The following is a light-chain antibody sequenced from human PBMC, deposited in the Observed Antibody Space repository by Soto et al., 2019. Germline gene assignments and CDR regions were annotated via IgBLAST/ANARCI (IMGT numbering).Light chain of an antibody. V-gene: IGKV1-39*01. Sequence: DIQMTQSPYSLSASVGDRFTITCRASQSISSNLNWYQQKPGKAPKLLIYGASSLQSGVPSRFSGSGSGTDFTLIISSLQPEDFATYYCQQSYSTPRTFGQGTKLEIK. J-gene: IGKJ2*01. CDR3: QQSYSTPRT. CDR2: GAS. CDR1: QSISSN.